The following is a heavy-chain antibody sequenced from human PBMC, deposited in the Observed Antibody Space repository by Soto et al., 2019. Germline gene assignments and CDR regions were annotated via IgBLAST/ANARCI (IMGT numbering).Heavy chain of an antibody. Sequence: EVQLVESGGGLVTPGGSLRLSCAASGLSLISFSMNWVRQAPGKGLEWVSSISSSGRHIYYAESVKGRFTISRDDAKSSLFLQMSSLRAEDTAVYYCARADGDYYDSSGYPGEYFDFWGRGTLVTVSS. V-gene: IGHV3-21*01. CDR2: ISSSGRHI. J-gene: IGHJ4*02. CDR1: GLSLISFS. D-gene: IGHD3-22*01. CDR3: ARADGDYYDSSGYPGEYFDF.